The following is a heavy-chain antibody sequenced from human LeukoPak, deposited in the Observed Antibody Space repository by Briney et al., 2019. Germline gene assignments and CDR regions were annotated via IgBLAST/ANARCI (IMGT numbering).Heavy chain of an antibody. CDR1: GFTFYDYA. CDR2: ISWNSGSI. Sequence: PGGSLRLSCAASGFTFYDYAMHWVRHAPGKGLEWVSGISWNSGSIGYADSVKGRFTISRDSSRNTLFLHMNTLRAEDTAIYYCAKDRTVGASYRYFDLWGRGTLVTVSS. CDR3: AKDRTVGASYRYFDL. D-gene: IGHD1-26*01. V-gene: IGHV3-9*01. J-gene: IGHJ2*01.